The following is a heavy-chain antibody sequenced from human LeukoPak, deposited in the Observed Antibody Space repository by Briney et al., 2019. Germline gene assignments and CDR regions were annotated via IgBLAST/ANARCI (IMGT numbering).Heavy chain of an antibody. V-gene: IGHV3-43*02. J-gene: IGHJ6*02. CDR3: AKGAAAGFYGIDV. D-gene: IGHD6-13*01. CDR2: ISGDGGST. CDR1: GFTLDDYA. Sequence: PGGSLRLSCAASGFTLDDYAMQWVRQAPGKGLEWVSLISGDGGSTYYADSVKGRFTISRDNSKNSLYLQMNSLRTEDTALYDCAKGAAAGFYGIDVWGQGTTVTVSS.